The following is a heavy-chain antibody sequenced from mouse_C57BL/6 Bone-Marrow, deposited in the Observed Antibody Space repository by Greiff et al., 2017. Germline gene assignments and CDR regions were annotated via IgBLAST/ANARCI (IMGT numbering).Heavy chain of an antibody. V-gene: IGHV5-4*01. CDR3: AREGYDYTWFAY. CDR2: ISDGVSYT. D-gene: IGHD2-4*01. J-gene: IGHJ3*01. CDR1: GFTFSSYA. Sequence: EVKLVESGGGLVKPGGSLKLSCAASGFTFSSYAMSWVRQTPEKRLEWVATISDGVSYTYYPDNVKGRFTISRDNAKNNLYLQMSHLKSEDTAMYYCAREGYDYTWFAYWGQGTLVTVSA.